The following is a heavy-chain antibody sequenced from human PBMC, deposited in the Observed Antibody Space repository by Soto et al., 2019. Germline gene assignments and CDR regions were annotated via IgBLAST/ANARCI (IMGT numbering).Heavy chain of an antibody. V-gene: IGHV3-48*02. CDR3: ASIYGDYVRYYYGMDV. J-gene: IGHJ6*02. D-gene: IGHD4-17*01. CDR1: GFTFSNES. CDR2: ISSSSSTI. Sequence: LSCCAPGFTFSNESMNWVRPAPGKGLEWVSYISSSSSTIYYADSVKGRFTISRGNAKNSLYLQMNSLRDEDTAVYYCASIYGDYVRYYYGMDVWGQGTTVTVSS.